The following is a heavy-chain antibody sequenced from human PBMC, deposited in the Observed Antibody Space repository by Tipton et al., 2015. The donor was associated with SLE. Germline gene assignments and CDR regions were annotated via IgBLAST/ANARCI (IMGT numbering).Heavy chain of an antibody. CDR2: VYYSGYT. CDR3: AREPFVPAAGKARCYYYYMDV. CDR1: GGSIRSSNYY. D-gene: IGHD2-2*01. V-gene: IGHV4-39*07. Sequence: TLSLTCTVSGGSIRSSNYYWGWIRQPPGKGLEWIGSVYYSGYTFYNPSLKSRVTISGDTSKNQFSLRVSSVTAADTAVYYCAREPFVPAAGKARCYYYYMDVWGKGTTVTVSS. J-gene: IGHJ6*03.